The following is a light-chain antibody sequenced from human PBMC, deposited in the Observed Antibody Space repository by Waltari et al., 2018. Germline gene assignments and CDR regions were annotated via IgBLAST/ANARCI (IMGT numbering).Light chain of an antibody. V-gene: IGLV3-1*01. Sequence: SYELTQPPSVSVSPGQTARITCSGDNLGNKYASWYQQRPGQSPILVIYQDDKRPSGIPERFSGSSSGDTATLTISGTQAVDEADYYCQTWSSGAVVFGGGTKVTVL. CDR3: QTWSSGAVV. CDR1: NLGNKY. CDR2: QDD. J-gene: IGLJ3*02.